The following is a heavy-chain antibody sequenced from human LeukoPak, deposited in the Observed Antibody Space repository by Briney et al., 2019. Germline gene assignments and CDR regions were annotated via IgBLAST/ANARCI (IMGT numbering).Heavy chain of an antibody. CDR2: ISYDGSNK. Sequence: PGRSLRLSCAASGFTFSSYAMHWVRQAPGKGLEWVAVISYDGSNKYYADSVKGRFTISRDNSKNTLYLQMNSLRAEDTAVYYCARLLPNYYDSSGAPAVWGQGTLVTVSS. D-gene: IGHD3-22*01. CDR1: GFTFSSYA. V-gene: IGHV3-30-3*01. J-gene: IGHJ4*02. CDR3: ARLLPNYYDSSGAPAV.